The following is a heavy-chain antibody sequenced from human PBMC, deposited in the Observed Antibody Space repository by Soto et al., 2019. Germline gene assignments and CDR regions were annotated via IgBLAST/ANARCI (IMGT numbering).Heavy chain of an antibody. D-gene: IGHD6-13*01. Sequence: QVQLQQWGAGLLKPSETLSLTCAVSGGSFSGHYWSWIRQPPGKGLEWIGELNHSGSTNYNPSLNTRVTIXAXPXXRRLTLKLSSVTAADTAVYFCARVGALGSSSCFDYWGQGTLVTVSS. CDR1: GGSFSGHY. V-gene: IGHV4-34*01. CDR3: ARVGALGSSSCFDY. CDR2: LNHSGST. J-gene: IGHJ4*02.